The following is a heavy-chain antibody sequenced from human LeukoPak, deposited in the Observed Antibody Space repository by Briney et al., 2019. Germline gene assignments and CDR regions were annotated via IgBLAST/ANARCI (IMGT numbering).Heavy chain of an antibody. Sequence: PGGSLRLSCAASGFTFSSYAMSWVRQAPGKGLEWVSAISGSGGSTYYADSVKGRFTISRDNSKNTLYLQMNSLRAGDTAVYYCARAQRKNAGIAAAGGDAFDIWGQGTMVTVSS. V-gene: IGHV3-23*01. J-gene: IGHJ3*02. CDR2: ISGSGGST. D-gene: IGHD6-13*01. CDR3: ARAQRKNAGIAAAGGDAFDI. CDR1: GFTFSSYA.